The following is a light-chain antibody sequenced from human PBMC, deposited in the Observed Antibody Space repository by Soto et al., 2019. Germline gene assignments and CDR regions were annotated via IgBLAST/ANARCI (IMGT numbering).Light chain of an antibody. J-gene: IGKJ1*01. Sequence: DIQMTQSPSTLSASVGDRITITCRASQSISSSLAWYQQKPGKAPKLLIYMASNLQSGVPSRFGGAGSGTEFTLTISSLQPDDFATYYFQKYNTYSRTFGQGTKVEI. CDR1: QSISSS. CDR3: QKYNTYSRT. CDR2: MAS. V-gene: IGKV1-5*03.